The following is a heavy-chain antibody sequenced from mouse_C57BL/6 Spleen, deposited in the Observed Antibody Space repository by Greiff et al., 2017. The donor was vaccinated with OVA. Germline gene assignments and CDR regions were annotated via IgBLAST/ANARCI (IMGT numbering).Heavy chain of an antibody. D-gene: IGHD1-1*01. Sequence: VQLKESGPELVKPGASVKISCKASGYSFTDYNMNWVKQSNGKSLEWIGVINPNYGTTSYNQKFKGKATLTVDQSSSTAYMQLNSLTSEDSAVYYCARYYGSRGNWFAYWGQGTLVTVSA. CDR2: INPNYGTT. CDR3: ARYYGSRGNWFAY. V-gene: IGHV1-39*01. J-gene: IGHJ3*01. CDR1: GYSFTDYN.